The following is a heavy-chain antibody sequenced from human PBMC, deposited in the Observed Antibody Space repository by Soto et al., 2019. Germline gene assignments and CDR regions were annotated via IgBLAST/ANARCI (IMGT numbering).Heavy chain of an antibody. CDR1: GFTFSSYD. CDR3: ARTYSNRRSPYGMDV. Sequence: PGGSLGLACAASGFTFSSYDMQWARQATGKGLEWVSAIGTAGDTYYPGSVKGRFTISRENAKNSLYLQMNSLRAGDTAVYYCARTYSNRRSPYGMDVPGQGPTLT. J-gene: IGHJ6*02. D-gene: IGHD4-4*01. CDR2: IGTAGDT. V-gene: IGHV3-13*01.